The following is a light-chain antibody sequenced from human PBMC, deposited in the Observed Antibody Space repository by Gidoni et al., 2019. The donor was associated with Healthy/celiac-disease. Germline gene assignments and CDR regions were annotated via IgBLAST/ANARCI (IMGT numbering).Light chain of an antibody. CDR1: QSISSY. J-gene: IGKJ3*01. Sequence: DIQMTQSPSSLSASVGDRVTITCRASQSISSYLNWYQQKPGKAPKLLIYAASSLQSGVPSRFSGSGSGTDFTLTISSLQPEYFATYYCQQSYSTPHTFGPGTKVDIK. V-gene: IGKV1-39*01. CDR3: QQSYSTPHT. CDR2: AAS.